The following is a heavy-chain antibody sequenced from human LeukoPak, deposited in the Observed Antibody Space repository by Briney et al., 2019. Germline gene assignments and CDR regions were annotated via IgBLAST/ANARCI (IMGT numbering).Heavy chain of an antibody. CDR2: IASDGFMA. CDR3: AKDLFLFFGDT. V-gene: IGHV3-23*01. CDR1: GFTFTSYP. D-gene: IGHD3/OR15-3a*01. J-gene: IGHJ5*02. Sequence: GGSLRLSCAASGFTFTSYPMNWVRPAPGKGLEWVATIASDGFMAYYADSLKGRFVISRDNSQQTIYLQMNSLRADDTAVYYCAKDLFLFFGDTRGQGTLVTVSS.